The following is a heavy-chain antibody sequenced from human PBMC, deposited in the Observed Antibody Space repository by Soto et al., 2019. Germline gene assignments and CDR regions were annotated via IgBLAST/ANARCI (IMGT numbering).Heavy chain of an antibody. D-gene: IGHD4-17*01. Sequence: GASVKLSCEASGYRFTSYYMHWVRQAPGQGLVWMGIINPSGGSTSYAQKFQGRVTMTRDTSTSTVYMELSSLRSEDTAVYYCARDSPDYGDYLNFDYWGQGTLVTVSS. CDR2: INPSGGST. CDR3: ARDSPDYGDYLNFDY. J-gene: IGHJ4*02. V-gene: IGHV1-46*01. CDR1: GYRFTSYY.